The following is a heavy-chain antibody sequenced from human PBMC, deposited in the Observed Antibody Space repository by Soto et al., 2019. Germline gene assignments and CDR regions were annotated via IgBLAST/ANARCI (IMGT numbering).Heavy chain of an antibody. D-gene: IGHD3-22*01. Sequence: GGSLRLSCGASGFTFSTYAMSWVRQAPGKGLEWVSAVSASGGRTYYADSVKGRFTISRDNSKNTLYLQMNSLRAEDTAVYYCARDHLHYYDSSGAPFHYWGQGTLVTVSS. J-gene: IGHJ4*02. CDR2: VSASGGRT. V-gene: IGHV3-23*01. CDR1: GFTFSTYA. CDR3: ARDHLHYYDSSGAPFHY.